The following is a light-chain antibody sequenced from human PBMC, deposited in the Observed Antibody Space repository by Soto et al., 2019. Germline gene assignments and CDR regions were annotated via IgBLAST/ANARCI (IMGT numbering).Light chain of an antibody. J-gene: IGLJ1*01. CDR2: EVS. V-gene: IGLV2-14*01. CDR3: SSYTSSSTLYYV. Sequence: QSVLTQPASVSGSPGQSITISCTGTSSDVGGYNYVSWYQQHPGKAPKLMIYEVSNRPSGVSNRFSGSKSGNTASLTISGLQAEDEADYDCSSYTSSSTLYYVFGTGTKLTVL. CDR1: SSDVGGYNY.